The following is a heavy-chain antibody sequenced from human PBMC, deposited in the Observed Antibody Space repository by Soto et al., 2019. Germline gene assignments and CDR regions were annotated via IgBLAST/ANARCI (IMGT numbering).Heavy chain of an antibody. CDR2: IWYDGSNK. CDR3: ARDSESSSWYKVPRLWHFDD. D-gene: IGHD6-13*01. Sequence: PGGSLRLSCAASGFTFSSYGMHWVRQAPGKGLEWVAVIWYDGSNKYYADSVKGRFTISRDNSKNTLYLQMNSLRAEDTAVYYCARDSESSSWYKVPRLWHFDDRGQGTLVTVSS. J-gene: IGHJ4*02. V-gene: IGHV3-33*01. CDR1: GFTFSSYG.